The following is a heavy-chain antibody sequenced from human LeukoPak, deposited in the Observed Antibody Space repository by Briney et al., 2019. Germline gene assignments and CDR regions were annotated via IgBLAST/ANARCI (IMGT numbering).Heavy chain of an antibody. CDR3: ARGTAAGRREFNFDY. CDR2: ISGTSSFT. J-gene: IGHJ4*02. Sequence: GGSLRLSCAASGFAFSDYYMSWIRQAPGKGLEWLSYISGTSSFTNYADSVKGRFTISRDNAKNSLYLQMNSLRAEDTAVYYCARGTAAGRREFNFDYWGQGTLVTVSS. D-gene: IGHD6-13*01. CDR1: GFAFSDYY. V-gene: IGHV3-11*05.